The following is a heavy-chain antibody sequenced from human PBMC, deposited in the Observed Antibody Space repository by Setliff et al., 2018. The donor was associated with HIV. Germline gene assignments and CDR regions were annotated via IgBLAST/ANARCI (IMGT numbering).Heavy chain of an antibody. CDR3: ARILSSRGIIEAYYYAMDV. V-gene: IGHV3-21*06. D-gene: IGHD3-10*01. CDR2: ISSTSTYT. CDR1: GFTFSTHT. Sequence: GGSLRLSCAASGFTFSTHTMNWVRQAPGKGLEWVSSISSTSTYTYYADSLKGRFTTSRDNAKNSLYLQMNSLRAEDTAVYYCARILSSRGIIEAYYYAMDVWGQGTTVTVSS. J-gene: IGHJ6*02.